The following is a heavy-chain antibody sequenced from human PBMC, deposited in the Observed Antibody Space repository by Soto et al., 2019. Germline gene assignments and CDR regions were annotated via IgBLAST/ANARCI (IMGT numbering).Heavy chain of an antibody. V-gene: IGHV1-58*01. CDR2: IVVGSGNT. J-gene: IGHJ4*02. D-gene: IGHD3-10*01. CDR1: GFTFTSSA. Sequence: SVKVSCKASGFTFTSSAVQWVRQARGQRLEWIGWIVVGSGNTNYAQKFQERVTITRDMSTSTAYMELSSLRSEDTAVYYCAAYYGSGSYYKFDYWGQGTLVTVSS. CDR3: AAYYGSGSYYKFDY.